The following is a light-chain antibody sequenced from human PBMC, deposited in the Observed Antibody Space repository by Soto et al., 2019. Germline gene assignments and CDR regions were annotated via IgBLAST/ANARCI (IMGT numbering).Light chain of an antibody. J-gene: IGKJ1*01. CDR1: QSVRNNY. CDR3: QQYGVSSRM. V-gene: IGKV3-20*01. CDR2: ETY. Sequence: IVLTQSPDTLSLSPGERVTLSCRASQSVRNNYLAWYQQKHGQAPRLLIYETYRRATGIPDRFSGSGSRIDFTLTISRLEPEDFAVYLCQQYGVSSRMFGIGTKVDI.